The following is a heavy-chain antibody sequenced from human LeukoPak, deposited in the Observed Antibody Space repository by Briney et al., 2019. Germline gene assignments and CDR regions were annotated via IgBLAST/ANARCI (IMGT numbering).Heavy chain of an antibody. Sequence: ASVKVSCKASGHTFTSYDINWVRQATGQGLEWMGWMNPNSGNTGYAQKFQGRVTMTRNTSISTAYMELSSLRSEDTAVYYCASAYRRWFGELSSAMDVWGQGTTVTVSS. CDR3: ASAYRRWFGELSSAMDV. D-gene: IGHD3-10*01. J-gene: IGHJ6*02. CDR1: GHTFTSYD. V-gene: IGHV1-8*01. CDR2: MNPNSGNT.